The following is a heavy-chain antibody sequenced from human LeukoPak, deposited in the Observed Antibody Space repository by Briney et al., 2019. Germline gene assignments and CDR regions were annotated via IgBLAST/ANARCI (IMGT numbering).Heavy chain of an antibody. CDR3: ARGISYYDILTGYPDY. D-gene: IGHD3-9*01. CDR2: ISYDGSNK. V-gene: IGHV3-30*04. Sequence: GGSLRLSCAASGFTFSSYAMHWVRQAPGKGLEWVAVISYDGSNKYYADSVKGRFTIPRDNSKNTLYLQMNSLRAEDTAVYYCARGISYYDILTGYPDYWGQGTLVTVSS. CDR1: GFTFSSYA. J-gene: IGHJ4*02.